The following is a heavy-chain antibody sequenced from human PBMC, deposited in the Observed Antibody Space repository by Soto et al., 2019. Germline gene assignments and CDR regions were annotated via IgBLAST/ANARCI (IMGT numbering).Heavy chain of an antibody. J-gene: IGHJ6*02. CDR3: VRPPAYCGGDCYSGRYYYYGMDV. Sequence: QVQLVQSGAEVKKPGSSVKVSCKASGGTFSSYAISWVRQAPGQGLEWMGGIIPIFGTANYAQKFQGRVTITADESTSTAYMELSSLRSEDTAVYYCVRPPAYCGGDCYSGRYYYYGMDVWGQGTTVTVSS. CDR2: IIPIFGTA. CDR1: GGTFSSYA. V-gene: IGHV1-69*01. D-gene: IGHD2-21*02.